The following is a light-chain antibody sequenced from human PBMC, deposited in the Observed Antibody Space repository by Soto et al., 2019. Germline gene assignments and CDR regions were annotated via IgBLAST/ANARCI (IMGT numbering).Light chain of an antibody. CDR1: QSISAW. J-gene: IGKJ1*01. V-gene: IGKV1-5*03. CDR2: KAS. Sequence: DIQMTQSPSTLSASVGDRGIINCRASQSISAWLAWYQQKPGKAPKLLIYKASSLESGVPSRFSGSGSGTEFTLTISSLQPDDFATYYCQHYNLYTWTFGQGTKVDIK. CDR3: QHYNLYTWT.